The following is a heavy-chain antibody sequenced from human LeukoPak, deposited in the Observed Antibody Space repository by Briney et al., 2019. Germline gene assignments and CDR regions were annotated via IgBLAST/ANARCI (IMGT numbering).Heavy chain of an antibody. D-gene: IGHD3-10*01. J-gene: IGHJ6*03. CDR3: ARATAGHYGDYYYYMDV. V-gene: IGHV1-69*13. Sequence: ASVKVSCKASGGTFSSYAISWVRQAPGQGLEWMGGIIPIFGTANYAQKFQGRVTITADESTSTAYMELSSLRSEDTAVYYCARATAGHYGDYYYYMDVWGKGTTVTVSS. CDR1: GGTFSSYA. CDR2: IIPIFGTA.